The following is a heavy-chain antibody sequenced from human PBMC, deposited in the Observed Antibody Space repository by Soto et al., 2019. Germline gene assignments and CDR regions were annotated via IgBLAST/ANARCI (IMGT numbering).Heavy chain of an antibody. CDR1: GFTFDDYG. CDR2: VNWNGGST. Sequence: SGGSLRLSCAASGFTFDDYGMSWARQAPGKGLEWVSGVNWNGGSTGYADSVKGRFTISRDNAKNSLYLQMNSLRAEDTAFYYCVRGASLHFDYWGQGTLVTGSS. CDR3: VRGASLHFDY. D-gene: IGHD1-26*01. J-gene: IGHJ4*02. V-gene: IGHV3-20*04.